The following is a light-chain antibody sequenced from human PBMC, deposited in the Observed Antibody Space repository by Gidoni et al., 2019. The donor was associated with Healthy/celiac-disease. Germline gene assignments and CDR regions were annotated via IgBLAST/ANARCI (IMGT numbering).Light chain of an antibody. Sequence: QSVLTQPPSVSWAPGQRVTISCTGSSSNIGAGYAVHWYQQLPGTAPKLLIYGNSNRPSGVPDRFSGSKSGTSASLAITGLQAEDEADYYCQSYDSSLSGYVVFGGGTKLTVL. CDR2: GNS. V-gene: IGLV1-40*01. CDR1: SSNIGAGYA. CDR3: QSYDSSLSGYVV. J-gene: IGLJ2*01.